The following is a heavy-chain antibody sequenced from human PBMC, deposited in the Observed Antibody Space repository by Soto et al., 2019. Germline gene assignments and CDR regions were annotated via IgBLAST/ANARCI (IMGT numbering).Heavy chain of an antibody. Sequence: PWGSLRLSCAASGCTFSSYSMSWSRQAPGKGLEWVSAITGSGGSTYYADSVKGRFTISRDNSKNTLYLQMNSLRAEDTAVYYCAKEGELIGYNYGSCFDYWGQGTLVTVSS. CDR3: AKEGELIGYNYGSCFDY. V-gene: IGHV3-23*01. CDR2: ITGSGGST. CDR1: GCTFSSYS. D-gene: IGHD5-18*01. J-gene: IGHJ4*02.